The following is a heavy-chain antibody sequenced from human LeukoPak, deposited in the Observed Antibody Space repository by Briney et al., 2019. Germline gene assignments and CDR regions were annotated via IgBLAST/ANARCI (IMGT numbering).Heavy chain of an antibody. D-gene: IGHD3-10*01. CDR2: IYYSGST. CDR3: ARPRFGDTSWFDP. Sequence: SETLSLTCTVSGGSISSSYWSWIRQPPGQGLEWIASIYYSGSTNFNPSLKSRVTISVDTSKKQVALKLSSVSAADTAVYFCARPRFGDTSWFDPWGQGTLVTVSS. J-gene: IGHJ5*02. CDR1: GGSISSSY. V-gene: IGHV4-59*01.